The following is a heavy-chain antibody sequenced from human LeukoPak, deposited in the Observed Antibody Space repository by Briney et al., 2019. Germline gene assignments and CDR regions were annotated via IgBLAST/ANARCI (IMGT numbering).Heavy chain of an antibody. CDR2: VNHSGVT. D-gene: IGHD3-22*01. Sequence: SETLSLTCDVYGESLNNYYWSWIRQPPGKGLEWIGEVNHSGVTKYHPSLKSRVTISLDTSKNQFSLKLTSVTAADTAVFYCARGVHYDNSGYYHRGFDSWGQGTLVTVSS. CDR3: ARGVHYDNSGYYHRGFDS. J-gene: IGHJ4*02. CDR1: GESLNNYY. V-gene: IGHV4-34*01.